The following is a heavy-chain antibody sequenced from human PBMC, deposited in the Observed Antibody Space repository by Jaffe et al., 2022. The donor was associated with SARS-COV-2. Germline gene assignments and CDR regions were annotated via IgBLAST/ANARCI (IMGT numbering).Heavy chain of an antibody. CDR1: GGSISSGSYY. J-gene: IGHJ5*02. Sequence: QVQLQESGPGLVKPSQTLSLTCTVSGGSISSGSYYWSWIRQPAGKGLEWIGRIYTSGSTNYNPSLKSRVTISVDTSKNQFSLKLSSVTAADTAVYYCARECRENEHSSTSCQGGNWFDPWGQGTLVTVSS. CDR3: ARECRENEHSSTSCQGGNWFDP. V-gene: IGHV4-61*02. CDR2: IYTSGST. D-gene: IGHD2-2*01.